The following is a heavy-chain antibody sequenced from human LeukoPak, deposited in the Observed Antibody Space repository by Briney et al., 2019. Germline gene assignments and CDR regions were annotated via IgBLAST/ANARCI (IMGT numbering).Heavy chain of an antibody. CDR1: GGSISSGTYY. V-gene: IGHV4-39*07. Sequence: SSETLSLTCTVSGGSISSGTYYWGWIRQPPGKGLQWIGSVYYSGSTYYNPSLQSRVTISVDTSKNHFSLKLSSVTAADTAVYYCARDSPDCGSTTCYKDWFDPWGQGTLVTVSS. CDR2: VYYSGST. D-gene: IGHD2-2*02. J-gene: IGHJ5*02. CDR3: ARDSPDCGSTTCYKDWFDP.